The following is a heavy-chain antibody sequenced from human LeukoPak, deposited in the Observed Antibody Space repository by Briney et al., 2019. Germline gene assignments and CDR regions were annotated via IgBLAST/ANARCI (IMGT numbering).Heavy chain of an antibody. CDR2: LYYTGST. J-gene: IGHJ4*02. CDR1: GGSITNYY. D-gene: IGHD6-19*01. CDR3: AGHGSGYSSVFDY. V-gene: IGHV4-59*08. Sequence: PSETLSLTCTVSGGSITNYYWSWIRQPPGKGLEWIGYLYYTGSTNYNPSLKSRVTISADMSKNQFSLKLRSMTAADTAVYYCAGHGSGYSSVFDYWGQGTLVTVSS.